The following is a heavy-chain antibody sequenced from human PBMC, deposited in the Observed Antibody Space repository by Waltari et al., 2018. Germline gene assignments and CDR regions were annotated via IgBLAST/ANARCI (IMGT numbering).Heavy chain of an antibody. J-gene: IGHJ4*02. V-gene: IGHV1-18*01. CDR2: ISAYNGNT. CDR3: AREGVVGATRDVRIDY. D-gene: IGHD1-26*01. CDR1: GGTFSSYT. Sequence: QVQLVQSGAEVKKPGSSVKVSCKASGGTFSSYTISWVRQAPGQGLEWMGWISAYNGNTNYAPKLQGRVTMTTSTSTSTAYMELRSLRSDDTAVYYCAREGVVGATRDVRIDYWGQGTLVTVSS.